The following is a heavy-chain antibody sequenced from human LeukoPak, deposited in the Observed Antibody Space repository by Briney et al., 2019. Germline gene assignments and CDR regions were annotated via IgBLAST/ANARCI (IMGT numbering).Heavy chain of an antibody. CDR1: GFTFSSHW. D-gene: IGHD2/OR15-2a*01. CDR2: IKQDGSDK. CDR3: ARAFDY. V-gene: IGHV3-7*01. Sequence: PGGSLRLSCAASGFTFSSHWMNWVRQAPGKGLEWVANIKQDGSDKRYVDSVKGRFAISRDNAKNSLYLQMNSLRPEDTAVYYCARAFDYWGRGTLVTVSS. J-gene: IGHJ4*02.